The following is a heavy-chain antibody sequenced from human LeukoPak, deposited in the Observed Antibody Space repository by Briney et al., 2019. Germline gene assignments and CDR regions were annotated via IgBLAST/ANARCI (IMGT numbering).Heavy chain of an antibody. Sequence: GGSLRLSCAASGFTFSSYAMSWVRQAPGKGLEWVSAISGSGGSTYYADSVKGRFTISRDNPKNTLYLQMNSLRAEDTAVYYCAKDRGSGWYNWFDPWGQGTLVTVSS. CDR1: GFTFSSYA. J-gene: IGHJ5*02. D-gene: IGHD6-19*01. CDR2: ISGSGGST. CDR3: AKDRGSGWYNWFDP. V-gene: IGHV3-23*01.